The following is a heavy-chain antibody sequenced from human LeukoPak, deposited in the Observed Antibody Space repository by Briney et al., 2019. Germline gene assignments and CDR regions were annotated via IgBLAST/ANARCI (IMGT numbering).Heavy chain of an antibody. CDR2: IYYSGST. J-gene: IGHJ5*02. V-gene: IGHV4-39*07. CDR3: GRFSRDVRITLLFAGLFDP. Sequence: SETLSLTCTVSGGSISSSSYYWGWIRQPPGKGLEWIGSIYYSGSTYYNPSLKSRVTISVDTSKNQFSLKLSSVTAADTAVYYCGRFSRDVRITLLFAGLFDPWGQGTLVTVSS. CDR1: GGSISSSSYY. D-gene: IGHD3-10*01.